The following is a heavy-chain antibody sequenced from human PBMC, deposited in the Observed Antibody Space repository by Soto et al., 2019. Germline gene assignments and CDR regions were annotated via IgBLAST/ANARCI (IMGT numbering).Heavy chain of an antibody. J-gene: IGHJ5*02. D-gene: IGHD2-2*01. V-gene: IGHV3-15*01. CDR3: TTHLGDCSSTSCLWWSDP. CDR1: GFTFSNAW. CDR2: IKSKSNGGTT. Sequence: EVQLVESGGGLVKPGGSLRLSCAASGFTFSNAWMTWVRQAPGKGLEWVGRIKSKSNGGTTDYTAPVKGRFTISRDDSKDTLYLQMNSLKTEDTAVYYCTTHLGDCSSTSCLWWSDPWGQGTLVTVSS.